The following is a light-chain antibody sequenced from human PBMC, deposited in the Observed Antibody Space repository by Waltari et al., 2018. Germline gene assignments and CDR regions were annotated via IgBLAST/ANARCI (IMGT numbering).Light chain of an antibody. CDR3: MQVSQWPHT. CDR1: HSLLYRAGNID. CDR2: KVS. V-gene: IGKV2-30*01. Sequence: EVVMTQSPVSLPVTLGHPASISCQSNHSLLYRAGNIDLNWLQQRPGQSPRRLIYKVSNRDSEVPDRFSATGSATDFTLKISRVEADDIGIYYCMQVSQWPHTFGPGTKLEI. J-gene: IGKJ2*01.